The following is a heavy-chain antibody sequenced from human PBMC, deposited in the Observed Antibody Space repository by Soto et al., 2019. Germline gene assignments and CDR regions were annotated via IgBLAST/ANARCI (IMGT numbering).Heavy chain of an antibody. V-gene: IGHV4-59*01. J-gene: IGHJ3*01. CDR2: ISFSGST. D-gene: IGHD1-1*01. CDR3: ARGTGNGLPDAFDV. Sequence: QVQLQESGPGLVKPSETLSLTCTVSGVSISGYYWRWIRQSPGRGLEWIGYISFSGSTNYNPSLKGRVTISLDTSKNQFPLKLSSVTAADTAMYYCARGTGNGLPDAFDVWGPGATVTVSS. CDR1: GVSISGYY.